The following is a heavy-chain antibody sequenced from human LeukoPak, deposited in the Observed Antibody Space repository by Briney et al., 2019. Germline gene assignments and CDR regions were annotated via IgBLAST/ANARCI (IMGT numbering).Heavy chain of an antibody. V-gene: IGHV3-7*01. CDR3: ARELDYSSSSAFDY. J-gene: IGHJ4*02. CDR1: GFTFSSYW. CDR2: IKQDGSEK. D-gene: IGHD6-6*01. Sequence: GGSLRLSCAASGFTFSSYWMSWVRQAPGKGLEWVANIKQDGSEKYYVDSVEGRFTISRDNAKNSLYLQMNSLRAEDTAVYYCARELDYSSSSAFDYWGQGTLVTVSS.